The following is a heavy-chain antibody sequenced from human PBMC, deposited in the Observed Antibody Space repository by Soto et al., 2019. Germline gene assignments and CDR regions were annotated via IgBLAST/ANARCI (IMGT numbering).Heavy chain of an antibody. CDR2: IYPGYSDN. Sequence: GESLKISCKGPGYSFSTYWLVWVRQVSGKGLEWMGAIYPGYSDNRYSPSFQGQVTISADKSINTAYLPWNSLKASDTAKNFWARNKGYWDCSSCYGLDVWGQGAAVTVSS. CDR1: GYSFSTYW. CDR3: ARNKGYWDCSSCYGLDV. V-gene: IGHV5-51*06. D-gene: IGHD2-15*01. J-gene: IGHJ6*02.